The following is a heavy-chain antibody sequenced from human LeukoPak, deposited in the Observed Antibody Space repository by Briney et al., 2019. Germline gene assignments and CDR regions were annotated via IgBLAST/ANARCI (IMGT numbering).Heavy chain of an antibody. V-gene: IGHV4-30-2*01. CDR1: GGSISSGGYS. Sequence: SETLSLTCAVSGGSISSGGYSWSWIRQPPGKGLEWIGYIYHSGSTYYNPSLKSRVTISVDRSKNQSSLKLSSVTAADTAVYYCARAMAATQSFDYWGQGTLVTVSS. CDR2: IYHSGST. J-gene: IGHJ4*02. D-gene: IGHD2-15*01. CDR3: ARAMAATQSFDY.